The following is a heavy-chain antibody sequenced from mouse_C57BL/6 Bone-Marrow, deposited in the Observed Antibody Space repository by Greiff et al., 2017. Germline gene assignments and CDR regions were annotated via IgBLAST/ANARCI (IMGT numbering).Heavy chain of an antibody. V-gene: IGHV1-85*01. J-gene: IGHJ1*03. D-gene: IGHD1-1*01. CDR2: IYPRDGST. CDR3: ARDYGSSYWYFDV. CDR1: GYTFTSYD. Sequence: QVQLKQSGPELVKPGASVKLSCKASGYTFTSYDINWVKQRPGQGLEWIGWIYPRDGSTKYNEKFKGKATLTVDPSTSTSYMELHSLTSEDSAVYCCARDYGSSYWYFDVWGTGTTVTVSS.